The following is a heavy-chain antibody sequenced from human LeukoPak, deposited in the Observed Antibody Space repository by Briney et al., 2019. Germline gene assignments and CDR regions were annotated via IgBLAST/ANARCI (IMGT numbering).Heavy chain of an antibody. V-gene: IGHV4-4*02. D-gene: IGHD1-26*01. J-gene: IGHJ4*02. CDR3: ARGGPGPDTS. Sequence: SETLSLTCAVSGGSISSSNWWSRVRQPPGKGLEWIGEIYHSGSTNYNPPLKSRVTISVDTSKNQFSLKLSSVTAADTAVYYCARGGPGPDTSWGQGTLVTVSS. CDR2: IYHSGST. CDR1: GGSISSSNW.